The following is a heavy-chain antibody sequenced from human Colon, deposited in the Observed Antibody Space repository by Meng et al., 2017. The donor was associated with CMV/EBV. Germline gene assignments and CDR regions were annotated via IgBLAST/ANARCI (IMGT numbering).Heavy chain of an antibody. CDR2: SKNQVNSYAT. CDR1: GFTFSDHY. V-gene: IGHV3-72*01. D-gene: IGHD4-23*01. CDR3: ARVYGGKSLDR. Sequence: GESLKISCAASGFTFSDHYMAWVRQAPGKGLEWVGHSKNQVNSYATGYAASVKGRFTISRDESKNLLYLQMNSLKIEDTAVYYCARVYGGKSLDRWGQGTQVTVSS. J-gene: IGHJ5*02.